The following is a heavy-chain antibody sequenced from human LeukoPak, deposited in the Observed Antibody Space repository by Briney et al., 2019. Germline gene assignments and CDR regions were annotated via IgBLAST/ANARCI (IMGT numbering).Heavy chain of an antibody. CDR3: SKSVHNLNSYYYMAA. D-gene: IGHD1-14*01. J-gene: IGHJ6*03. Sequence: GGALRLACAASGFTFSSYGLDWVRQALGKGMEWVAFIRYDGNNKYYADSVQGRFTISRDNSKNTQYLHMNSLRAEDTAVYYCSKSVHNLNSYYYMAAWGKGTTVTVPS. V-gene: IGHV3-30*02. CDR1: GFTFSSYG. CDR2: IRYDGNNK.